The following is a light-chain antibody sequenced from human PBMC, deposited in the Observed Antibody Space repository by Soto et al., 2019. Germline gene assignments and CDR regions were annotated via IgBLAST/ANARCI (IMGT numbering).Light chain of an antibody. CDR3: QQTYTKPIT. Sequence: DIQMTQSPSSLSASVGDRVTITCRANQTISTYLNWFQQKPGKAPKLLIYAASSLQSGVPSRFSGSGSGPDFTLTIRSLQSEDLATYYCQQTYTKPITFGGGVKVEI. CDR2: AAS. CDR1: QTISTY. J-gene: IGKJ4*01. V-gene: IGKV1-39*01.